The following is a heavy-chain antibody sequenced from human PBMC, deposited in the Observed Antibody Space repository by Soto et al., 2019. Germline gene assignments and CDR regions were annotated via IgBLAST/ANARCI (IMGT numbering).Heavy chain of an antibody. J-gene: IGHJ4*02. D-gene: IGHD3-22*01. V-gene: IGHV4-59*01. CDR2: SYYSGST. CDR1: GGPISSYC. Sequence: TSPTLSLTRPIAGGPISSYCKRLIRLLPTHGLEWIGYSYYSGSTNYNPSLKSRVTRAVDTSKNQFSLKLSSVTAADTAVYYCARFTNYYYPSSGHLDYWGQGPLVIVS. CDR3: ARFTNYYYPSSGHLDY.